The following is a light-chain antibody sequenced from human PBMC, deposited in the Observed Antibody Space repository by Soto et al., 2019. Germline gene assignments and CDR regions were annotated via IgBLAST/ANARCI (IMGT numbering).Light chain of an antibody. J-gene: IGLJ1*01. CDR1: TSNIGNNY. V-gene: IGLV1-51*02. CDR3: GSWDHSVSGFV. Sequence: QSVLTQPPSVSAAPGQKVTISCSGSTSNIGNNYVSWFQQLPGTAPKLIIYQSNRRPSGTPDRFSGSKSGTSATLGITGLQTGDEADYYSGSWDHSVSGFVFRTGTKVTVL. CDR2: QSN.